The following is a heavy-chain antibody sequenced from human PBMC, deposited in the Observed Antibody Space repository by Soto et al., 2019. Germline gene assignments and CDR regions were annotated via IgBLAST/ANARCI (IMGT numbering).Heavy chain of an antibody. CDR1: GGSISSSSYY. V-gene: IGHV4-39*01. D-gene: IGHD6-6*01. J-gene: IGHJ4*02. CDR3: ARHPDDSSSSFPFDY. Sequence: QLQLQESGPGLVKPSETLSLTCTVSGGSISSSSYYWGWIRQPPGKGLEWIGSIYYSGSTYYNPSLQGRVNHSLRTVQNQFSPKLRPGAAAGHAGDYCARHPDDSSSSFPFDYWGQGTLVTVSS. CDR2: IYYSGST.